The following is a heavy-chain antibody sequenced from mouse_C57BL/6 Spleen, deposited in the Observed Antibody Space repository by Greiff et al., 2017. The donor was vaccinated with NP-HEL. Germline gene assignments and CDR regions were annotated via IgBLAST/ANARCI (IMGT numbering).Heavy chain of an antibody. CDR2: IDPSDSYT. CDR1: GYTFTSYW. D-gene: IGHD1-1*01. CDR3: ARFNYYGSSPYAMDY. Sequence: QVQLQQPGAELVMPGASVKLSCKASGYTFTSYWMHWVKQRPGQGLEWIGEIDPSDSYTNYNQKFKGKSTLTVDKSASTAYMQLSSLTSEDSAVYYCARFNYYGSSPYAMDYWGQGTSVTVSS. J-gene: IGHJ4*01. V-gene: IGHV1-69*01.